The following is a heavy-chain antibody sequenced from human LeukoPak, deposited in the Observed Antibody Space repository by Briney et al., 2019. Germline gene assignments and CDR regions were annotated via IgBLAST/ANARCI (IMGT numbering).Heavy chain of an antibody. CDR2: IWSDGSNE. Sequence: PGGSLRLSCVASGFIFRNFGMHWVRQAPGKGLEWVAVIWSDGSNEYYADSVEGRFTISRDTSKDTLYLQMNSLRAEDTAVYYRAKSREQLWNFDYWGQGTLVTVSS. D-gene: IGHD5-18*01. V-gene: IGHV3-33*06. CDR1: GFIFRNFG. CDR3: AKSREQLWNFDY. J-gene: IGHJ4*02.